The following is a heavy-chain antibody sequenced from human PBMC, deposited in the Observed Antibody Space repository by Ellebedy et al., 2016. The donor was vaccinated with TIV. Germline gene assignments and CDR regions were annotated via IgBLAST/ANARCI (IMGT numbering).Heavy chain of an antibody. V-gene: IGHV1-2*02. CDR3: ARDFNWFDP. CDR1: GYTFTGYY. J-gene: IGHJ5*02. CDR2: INPNSGGT. Sequence: AASVKVSCKASGYTFTGYYIHWVRQAPGQGLEWMGWINPNSGGTNYAQKFRGRVTMTRDTTITTAYMELRGVRSDDTAVYYCARDFNWFDPWGQGTQVTVSS.